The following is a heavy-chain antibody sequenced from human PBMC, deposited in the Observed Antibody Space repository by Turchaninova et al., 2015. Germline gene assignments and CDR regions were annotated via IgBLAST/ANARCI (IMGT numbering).Heavy chain of an antibody. V-gene: IGHV4-59*01. CDR2: SYYSGST. D-gene: IGHD2-2*01. CDR3: ARDGDCSSTSCSPFDY. J-gene: IGHJ4*02. CDR1: GGSISSSY. Sequence: QLQLQESGPGLVKPSGTLSLPCTVPGGSISSSYWRWIRQPPGKGLEWIGYSYYSGSTNYNPSLKSRVTISVDTSKNQFSLKLSSVTAADTAVYYCARDGDCSSTSCSPFDYWGQGTLVTVSS.